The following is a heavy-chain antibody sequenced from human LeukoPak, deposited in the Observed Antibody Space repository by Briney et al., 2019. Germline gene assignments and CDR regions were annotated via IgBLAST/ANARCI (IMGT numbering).Heavy chain of an antibody. V-gene: IGHV3-30-3*01. CDR3: ARLAYCGGDCYLGEGYFDY. Sequence: PGGSLRLSCAASGFTFSSYAMHWVRQAPGKGLEWVAVISYDGSNKYYADSVKGRFTIFRDNSKNTLYLQMNSLRAEDTAVYYCARLAYCGGDCYLGEGYFDYWGQGTLVTVSS. D-gene: IGHD2-21*02. J-gene: IGHJ4*02. CDR2: ISYDGSNK. CDR1: GFTFSSYA.